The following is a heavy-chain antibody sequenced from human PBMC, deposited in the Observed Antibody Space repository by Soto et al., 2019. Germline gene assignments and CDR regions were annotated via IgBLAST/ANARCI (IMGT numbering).Heavy chain of an antibody. V-gene: IGHV3-23*01. CDR3: ADGGRYPYY. J-gene: IGHJ4*02. Sequence: EVQLLESGGDLVQHGGSLRLSCAASGFSFRSYAMGWVRQAPGKGLNWVSSISAGGDGTYYADSVKGRFTISRDNSKNTVYLQMTSLRADDTAVYYCADGGRYPYYWGPGTLVTVSS. D-gene: IGHD1-26*01. CDR2: ISAGGDGT. CDR1: GFSFRSYA.